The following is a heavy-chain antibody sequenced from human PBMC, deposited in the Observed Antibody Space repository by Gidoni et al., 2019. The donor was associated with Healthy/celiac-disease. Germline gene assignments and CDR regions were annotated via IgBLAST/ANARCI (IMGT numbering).Heavy chain of an antibody. V-gene: IGHV4-39*01. J-gene: IGHJ3*02. Sequence: QLQLQESGPGLVKPSETLSLTCTVSGGSISSSSYYWGWIRQPPGKGLEWIGSIYYSGSTYYNPSLKSRVTISVDTSKNQFSLKLSSVTAADTAVYYCARQGVTTDAFDIWGQGTMVTVSS. CDR3: ARQGVTTDAFDI. D-gene: IGHD3-10*01. CDR2: IYYSGST. CDR1: GGSISSSSYY.